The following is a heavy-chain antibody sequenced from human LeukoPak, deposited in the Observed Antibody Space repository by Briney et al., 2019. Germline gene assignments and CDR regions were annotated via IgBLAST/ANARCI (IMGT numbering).Heavy chain of an antibody. V-gene: IGHV3-74*01. CDR2: VKSDGTAT. Sequence: GGSLRLSCAASGFTFSSHLMHWVRQAQGTGLVWVSSVKSDGTATNYADSVKGRFTISRDNAKNTLYLQMNRLRVEDTAVYYCVRKFATGDWGQGTLVTVSS. CDR3: VRKFATGD. D-gene: IGHD1-14*01. CDR1: GFTFSSHL. J-gene: IGHJ4*02.